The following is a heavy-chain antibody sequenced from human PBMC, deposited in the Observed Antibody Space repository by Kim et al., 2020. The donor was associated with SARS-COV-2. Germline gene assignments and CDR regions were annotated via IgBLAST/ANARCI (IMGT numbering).Heavy chain of an antibody. Sequence: QKFQGRVTITADESTSTAYMELSSLRSEDTAVYYCARGRWSSGWSYYFDYWGQGTLVTVSS. CDR3: ARGRWSSGWSYYFDY. V-gene: IGHV1-69*01. D-gene: IGHD6-19*01. J-gene: IGHJ4*02.